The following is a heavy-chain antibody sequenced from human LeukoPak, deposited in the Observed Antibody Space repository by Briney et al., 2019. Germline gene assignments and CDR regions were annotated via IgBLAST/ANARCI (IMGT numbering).Heavy chain of an antibody. CDR3: VCRIGGAPQ. Sequence: GGSLRLSCAASGFTFSSYSMNWVRQAPGKGLEWVSYISSSSSTIYHADSVKGRFTISRDNSKNTLYLQMNSLRADDTAVYYCVCRIGGAPQWGEGTLVTVSS. J-gene: IGHJ4*02. D-gene: IGHD1-26*01. CDR2: ISSSSSTI. V-gene: IGHV3-48*01. CDR1: GFTFSSYS.